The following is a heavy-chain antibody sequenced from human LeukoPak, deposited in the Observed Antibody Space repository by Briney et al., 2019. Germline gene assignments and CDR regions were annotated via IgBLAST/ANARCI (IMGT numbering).Heavy chain of an antibody. J-gene: IGHJ6*02. Sequence: SETLSLTCTDSGGSISSSSYYWGWIRQPPGKGLEWIGSIYYSGSTYYNPSLKSRVTISVDTSKNQFSLKLSSVTAADTAVYYCASEYGSGSPYYYYGMDVWGQGTTVTVSS. CDR1: GGSISSSSYY. V-gene: IGHV4-39*01. D-gene: IGHD3-10*01. CDR2: IYYSGST. CDR3: ASEYGSGSPYYYYGMDV.